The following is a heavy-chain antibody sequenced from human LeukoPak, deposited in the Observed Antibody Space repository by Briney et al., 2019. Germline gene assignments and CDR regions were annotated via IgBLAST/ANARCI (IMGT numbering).Heavy chain of an antibody. Sequence: PGGSLRLSCAASGFIFSDYFMTWIRQAPGEGLEWVSYISGSGSTIYYADSVKGRFTISRDNAKNSLYLQMNSLRVEDTALYYCARDFWQQGDDHWGQGTLVTVSS. CDR2: ISGSGSTI. D-gene: IGHD3-3*01. CDR1: GFIFSDYF. V-gene: IGHV3-11*01. CDR3: ARDFWQQGDDH. J-gene: IGHJ5*02.